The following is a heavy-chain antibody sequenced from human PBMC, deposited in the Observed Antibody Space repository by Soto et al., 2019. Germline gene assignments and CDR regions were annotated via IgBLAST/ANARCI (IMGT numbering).Heavy chain of an antibody. V-gene: IGHV1-2*04. CDR1: GYTFTGYY. J-gene: IGHJ3*02. Sequence: ASVKVSCKASGYTFTGYYMHWVRQAPGQGLEWMGWINPNSGGTNYAQKFQGWVTMTRDTSISTAYMELSRLRSDDTAVYYCTKDVARDYGFDIWGQGTMVTVSS. CDR3: TKDVARDYGFDI. D-gene: IGHD5-12*01. CDR2: INPNSGGT.